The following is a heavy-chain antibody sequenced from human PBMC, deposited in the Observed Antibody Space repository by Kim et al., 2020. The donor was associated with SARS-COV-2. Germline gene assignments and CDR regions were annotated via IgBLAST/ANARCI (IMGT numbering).Heavy chain of an antibody. CDR3: ARNRLRYFDWLSP. D-gene: IGHD3-9*01. CDR1: GGSFSGYY. CDR2: INHSGST. V-gene: IGHV4-34*01. Sequence: SETLSLTCAVYGGSFSGYYWSWIRQPPGKGLEWIGEINHSGSTNYNPSLKSRVTISVDTSKNQFSLKLSSVTAADTAVYYCARNRLRYFDWLSPWGQGTLVTVSS. J-gene: IGHJ5*02.